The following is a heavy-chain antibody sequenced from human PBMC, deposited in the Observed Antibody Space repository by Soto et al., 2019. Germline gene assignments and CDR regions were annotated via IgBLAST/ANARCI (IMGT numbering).Heavy chain of an antibody. Sequence: QVQLVESGGGVVQPGRSLRLSCAASGFTFSSYAMHWVRQAPGKGLEWVAVISYDGSNKYYADSVKGRFTISRDNSKNTLYLQMNSLRAEDTAVYYCARAVYSYCGGDCYCQDCAEYFQHWGQGTLVTVSS. V-gene: IGHV3-30-3*01. CDR1: GFTFSSYA. J-gene: IGHJ1*01. CDR3: ARAVYSYCGGDCYCQDCAEYFQH. CDR2: ISYDGSNK. D-gene: IGHD2-21*02.